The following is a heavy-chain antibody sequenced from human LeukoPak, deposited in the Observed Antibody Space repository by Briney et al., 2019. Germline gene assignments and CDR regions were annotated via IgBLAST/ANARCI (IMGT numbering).Heavy chain of an antibody. CDR3: AKRSAGGLPPYFDY. CDR2: IGVSGVST. Sequence: GGSLRLSCAASGFTFNTYAMTWVRQAPGKGLEWVSSIGVSGVSTYYGDSVKGRFTISRDSSKNTLYLQMNSLRAEDTAVYYCAKRSAGGLPPYFDYWGQGTPVTVSP. J-gene: IGHJ4*02. V-gene: IGHV3-23*01. CDR1: GFTFNTYA. D-gene: IGHD6-13*01.